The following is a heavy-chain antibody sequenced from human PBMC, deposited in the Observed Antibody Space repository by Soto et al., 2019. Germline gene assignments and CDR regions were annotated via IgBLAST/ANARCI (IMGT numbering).Heavy chain of an antibody. CDR2: IWYDGSNK. Sequence: PGGSLRLSCAASGFTFSSYGMHWVRQAPGKGLEWVAVIWYDGSNKYYADSVKGRFTISRDNSKNTLYLQMNSLRAEDTAVYYCARANIVAKITDFSDGMDVWGQGTTVTVSS. D-gene: IGHD5-12*01. V-gene: IGHV3-33*01. CDR3: ARANIVAKITDFSDGMDV. J-gene: IGHJ6*02. CDR1: GFTFSSYG.